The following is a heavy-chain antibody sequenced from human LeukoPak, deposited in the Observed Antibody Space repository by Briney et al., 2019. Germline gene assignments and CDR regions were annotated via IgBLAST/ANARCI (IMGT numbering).Heavy chain of an antibody. CDR1: GFTFSTYW. D-gene: IGHD1-26*01. CDR2: INHDESET. CDR3: ATLPPELLINY. Sequence: GGSLRLSCAASGFTFSTYWMNWFRQAPGKGLEWVANINHDESETNYVDSVKGRFTISRDNAANSLYLQMNSLRAEDTAVYYCATLPPELLINYWGQGTLVTVSS. J-gene: IGHJ4*02. V-gene: IGHV3-7*01.